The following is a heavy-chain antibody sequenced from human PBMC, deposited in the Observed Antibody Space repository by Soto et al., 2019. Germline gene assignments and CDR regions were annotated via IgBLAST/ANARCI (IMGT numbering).Heavy chain of an antibody. V-gene: IGHV1-18*01. J-gene: IGHJ6*03. CDR3: ARVGTTGTTSCYYYYYMDV. CDR1: GYTFTSYG. CDR2: ISAYNGNT. D-gene: IGHD1-1*01. Sequence: QVQLVQSGAEVKKPGASVKVSCKASGYTFTSYGISWVRQAPRQGLEWMGWISAYNGNTNYAQKLQGRVTMTTDTSTSTAYMELRSLRSDDTAVYYCARVGTTGTTSCYYYYYMDVWGKGTTVTVSS.